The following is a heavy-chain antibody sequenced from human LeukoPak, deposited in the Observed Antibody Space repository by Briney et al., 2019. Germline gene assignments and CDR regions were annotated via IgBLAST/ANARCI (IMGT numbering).Heavy chain of an antibody. CDR3: ARQAISITIFGVVIAYFDY. Sequence: PSETLSLTCTVSGGSISSSSYYWGWIRQPPGKGLEWIRSIYYSGSTYYNPSLKSRVTISVDTSKNQFSLKLSSVTAADTAVYYCARQAISITIFGVVIAYFDYWGQGTLATVSS. V-gene: IGHV4-39*01. CDR1: GGSISSSSYY. J-gene: IGHJ4*02. D-gene: IGHD3-3*01. CDR2: IYYSGST.